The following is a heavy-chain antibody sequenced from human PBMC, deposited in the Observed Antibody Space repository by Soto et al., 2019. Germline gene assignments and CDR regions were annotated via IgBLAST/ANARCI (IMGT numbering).Heavy chain of an antibody. CDR2: IYGNGAEN. Sequence: EVHLLESGGDLVRPGGSLRLSCVASGFDFYLYTMNWVRQAPGKGLEWVSGIYGNGAENFHADSVKGRFTISIDNNRNTVYLQMNSLRDEDTAVYYCAKDKQPDGIWDIDWWGQGTRVTVS. CDR1: GFDFYLYT. CDR3: AKDKQPDGIWDIDW. V-gene: IGHV3-23*01. J-gene: IGHJ4*02. D-gene: IGHD1-1*01.